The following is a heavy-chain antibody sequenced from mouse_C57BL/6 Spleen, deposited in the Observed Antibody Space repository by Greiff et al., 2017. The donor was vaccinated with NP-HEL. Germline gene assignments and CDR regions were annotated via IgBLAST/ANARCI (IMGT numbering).Heavy chain of an antibody. CDR3: ARWEGNCYFDY. Sequence: EVNLVESGPELVKPGASVKMSCKASGYTFTDYNMHWVKQSHGKSLEWIGYINPNNGGTSYNQKFKGKATLTVNKSSSTAYMELRSLTSEDSAVYYCARWEGNCYFDYWGQGTTLTVSS. J-gene: IGHJ2*01. CDR1: GYTFTDYN. CDR2: INPNNGGT. V-gene: IGHV1-22*01. D-gene: IGHD4-1*01.